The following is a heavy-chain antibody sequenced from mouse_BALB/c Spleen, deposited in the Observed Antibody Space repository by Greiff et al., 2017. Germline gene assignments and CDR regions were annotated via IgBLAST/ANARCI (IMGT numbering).Heavy chain of an antibody. V-gene: IGHV1-87*01. CDR3: ARGYDGAMDY. J-gene: IGHJ4*01. D-gene: IGHD2-14*01. CDR2: IYPGDGDT. Sequence: VKVVESGAELARPGASVKLSCKASGYTFTSYWMQWVKQRPGQGLEWIGAIYPGDGDTRYTQKFKGKATLTADKSSSTAYMQLSSLASEDSAVYYCARGYDGAMDYWGQGTSVTVSS. CDR1: GYTFTSYW.